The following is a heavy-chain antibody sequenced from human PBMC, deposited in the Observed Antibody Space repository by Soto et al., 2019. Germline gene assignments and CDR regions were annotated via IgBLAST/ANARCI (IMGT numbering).Heavy chain of an antibody. CDR2: ISGSGGST. Sequence: EVQLLESGGGFVEPGWSLRPSCAASGFTFSNYPMTWVRQAPGKGLEWVSSISGSGGSTYYADSVKGRFTISRDNPKNTISLQMNSLRAEDTAVYYCAKEQTHSEADTSSIFDYWGQGTLVTVSS. CDR3: AKEQTHSEADTSSIFDY. J-gene: IGHJ4*02. D-gene: IGHD2-2*01. V-gene: IGHV3-23*01. CDR1: GFTFSNYP.